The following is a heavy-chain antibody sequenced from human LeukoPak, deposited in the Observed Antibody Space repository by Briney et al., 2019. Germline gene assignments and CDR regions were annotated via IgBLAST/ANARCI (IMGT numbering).Heavy chain of an antibody. CDR1: GGSFSAYY. D-gene: IGHD3-22*01. CDR3: AREGTMTRFDY. CDR2: INHSGST. V-gene: IGHV4-34*01. J-gene: IGHJ4*02. Sequence: SETLSLTCAVHGGSFSAYYWSWIRQSPEKGLEWIGEINHSGSTNYNPSLKSRVTMSVDTSKNQFSLKLSSVTAADTAVYYCAREGTMTRFDYWGQGTLVTVSS.